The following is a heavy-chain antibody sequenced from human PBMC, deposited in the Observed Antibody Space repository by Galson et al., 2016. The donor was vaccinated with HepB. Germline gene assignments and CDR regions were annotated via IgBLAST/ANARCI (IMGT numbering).Heavy chain of an antibody. CDR1: GFTFSSYG. D-gene: IGHD6-19*01. CDR3: ARERPDIAVAAFDY. J-gene: IGHJ4*02. Sequence: SLRLSCAASGFTFSSYGMHWVRQAPGKGLEWVALIWYDGNNKYYAAPVKGRFTISRDNSKNTLYLQMNSLRAEDTAVYYCARERPDIAVAAFDYWGQGTLVTVSS. V-gene: IGHV3-33*01. CDR2: IWYDGNNK.